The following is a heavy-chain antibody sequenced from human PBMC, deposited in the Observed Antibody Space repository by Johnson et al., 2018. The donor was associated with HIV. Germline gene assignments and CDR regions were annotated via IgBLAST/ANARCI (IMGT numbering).Heavy chain of an antibody. CDR2: INWYGGST. CDR3: AKGVDDAFDF. J-gene: IGHJ3*01. CDR1: GFTFDDYG. D-gene: IGHD2-15*01. V-gene: IGHV3-20*04. Sequence: MLLVESGGGVVRPGGSLRLSCAASGFTFDDYGMSWVRQAPGKGLEWVSGINWYGGSTGYADSVKGRFTISRDNAKNTLYLQMNSLRVEDTAVYYCAKGVDDAFDFWGQGTMVTVSS.